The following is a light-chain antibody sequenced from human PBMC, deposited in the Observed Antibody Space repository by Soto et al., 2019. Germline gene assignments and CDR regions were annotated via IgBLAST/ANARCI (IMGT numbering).Light chain of an antibody. Sequence: SYELTQPPSVSVAPGKTARITCGGNNIGSKSVHWYQQKPGQAPVLVIYYDSDRPSGIPERFSGSNSGNTATLTISRVEAGDEADYYCQVWDSSSHHPSVVFGGGTKVTVL. CDR1: NIGSKS. CDR3: QVWDSSSHHPSVV. CDR2: YDS. J-gene: IGLJ2*01. V-gene: IGLV3-21*04.